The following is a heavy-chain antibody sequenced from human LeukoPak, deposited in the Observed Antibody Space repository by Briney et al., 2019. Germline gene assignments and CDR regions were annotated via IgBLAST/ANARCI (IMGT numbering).Heavy chain of an antibody. V-gene: IGHV4-38-2*02. CDR2: VYYSGST. Sequence: PSETLSLTCTVSGYSISSGYYWGWVRQPPGKGLEWIGTVYYSGSTYYNPSLRSRVTISVETSKNQFSLKVRSMTAADTAVYYCARVPGVYYDRLTGYGSGWFDPWGQGTLVTVSS. J-gene: IGHJ5*02. CDR3: ARVPGVYYDRLTGYGSGWFDP. CDR1: GYSISSGYY. D-gene: IGHD3-9*01.